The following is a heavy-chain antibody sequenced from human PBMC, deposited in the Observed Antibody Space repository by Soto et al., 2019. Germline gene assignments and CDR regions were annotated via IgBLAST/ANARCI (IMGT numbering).Heavy chain of an antibody. D-gene: IGHD3-3*01. CDR3: ARGNFWSGYNFDY. CDR1: GGSFSGYY. CDR2: INHSGST. V-gene: IGHV4-34*01. Sequence: PSETLSLTCAVYGGSFSGYYWSWIRQPPGKGLEWIGEINHSGSTNYNPSLKSRVTISVDTSKNQFSLKLSSVTAADTAVYYCARGNFWSGYNFDYWGQGTLVTVPQ. J-gene: IGHJ4*02.